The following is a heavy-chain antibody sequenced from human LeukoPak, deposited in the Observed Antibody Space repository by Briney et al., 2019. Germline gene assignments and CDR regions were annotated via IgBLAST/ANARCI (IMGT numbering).Heavy chain of an antibody. V-gene: IGHV4-61*02. CDR2: IYTSGST. CDR1: GGSISSGSYY. J-gene: IGHJ5*02. CDR3: ARESGLWFGELLLYNWFDP. D-gene: IGHD3-10*01. Sequence: SETLSLTCTVSGGSISSGSYYWSWIRQPAGKGLEWIGRIYTSGSTNYNPSLKSRVTVSVDTSKNQFSLKLSSVTAADTAVYYCARESGLWFGELLLYNWFDPWGQGTLVTVSS.